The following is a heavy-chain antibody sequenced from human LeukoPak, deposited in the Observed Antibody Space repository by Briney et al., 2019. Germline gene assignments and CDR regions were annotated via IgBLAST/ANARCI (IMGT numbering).Heavy chain of an antibody. CDR3: ARVGYSSSSIDY. Sequence: RPGGSLRLSCAASGFTFSSYAMSWVRQAPGKGLEWVANINQDGSTKYYVDSVRGRFTISRDNTKNSVFLQMNSLRAEDTAVYYCARVGYSSSSIDYWGQGTLVTVSS. D-gene: IGHD6-6*01. V-gene: IGHV3-7*01. CDR1: GFTFSSYA. J-gene: IGHJ4*02. CDR2: INQDGSTK.